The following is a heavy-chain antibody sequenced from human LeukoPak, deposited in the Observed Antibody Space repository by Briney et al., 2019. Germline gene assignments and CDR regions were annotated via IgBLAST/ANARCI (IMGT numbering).Heavy chain of an antibody. V-gene: IGHV3-48*03. D-gene: IGHD3-16*02. J-gene: IGHJ4*02. Sequence: GGSLRLSCAASGFTFSSYEMNWVRQAPGKGLEWVSYISSSGSTKYYADSVKGRFTLSRDNAKNSLYLQMNSLRAEDTAVYYCARAVGSGYDPYDYVWGSYRKKSPYYFDYWGQGTLVTVSS. CDR2: ISSSGSTK. CDR3: ARAVGSGYDPYDYVWGSYRKKSPYYFDY. CDR1: GFTFSSYE.